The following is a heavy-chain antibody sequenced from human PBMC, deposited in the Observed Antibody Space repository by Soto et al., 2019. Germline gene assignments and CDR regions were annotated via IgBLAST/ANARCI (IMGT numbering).Heavy chain of an antibody. CDR1: GFTFSSYW. CDR3: ARGHRGIAVADFFWYFDL. V-gene: IGHV3-7*01. Sequence: EVQLVESGGGLVQPGGSLRLSCAASGFTFSSYWMSWVRQAPGKGLEWVANIKQDGSEKYYVDSVKGRFTISRDNAKNSLYLQMNSLRAEDTAVYYCARGHRGIAVADFFWYFDLWGRGTLATVSS. CDR2: IKQDGSEK. J-gene: IGHJ2*01. D-gene: IGHD6-19*01.